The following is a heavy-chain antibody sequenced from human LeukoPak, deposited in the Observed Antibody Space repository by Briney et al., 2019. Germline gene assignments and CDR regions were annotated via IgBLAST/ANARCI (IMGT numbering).Heavy chain of an antibody. V-gene: IGHV4-34*01. CDR1: GGSFSGYY. D-gene: IGHD6-19*01. Sequence: SETLSLTCAVYGGSFSGYYWSWIRQPPGKGLEWIGEINHSGSTNYNPSLKSRVTISVDTSKNQFSLKLSSVTAADTAVYYCAGSGIAVAGTGPIDYWGQGTLVTVSS. J-gene: IGHJ4*02. CDR3: AGSGIAVAGTGPIDY. CDR2: INHSGST.